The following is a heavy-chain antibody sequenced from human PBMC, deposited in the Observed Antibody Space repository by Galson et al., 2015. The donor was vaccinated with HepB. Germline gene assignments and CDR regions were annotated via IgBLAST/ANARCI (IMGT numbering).Heavy chain of an antibody. J-gene: IGHJ4*02. CDR2: IHTTGRT. V-gene: IGHV4-61*02. Sequence: TLSLTCTVSGGSISSGEYYWFWIRQPAGKGLEWIGRIHTTGRTNYNPPLNSRVTMSLDTSRNQFSLQVSSVTAADTAVYYCARALVASSSGIGYWGQGTLVTVSS. CDR3: ARALVASSSGIGY. D-gene: IGHD1-26*01. CDR1: GGSISSGEYY.